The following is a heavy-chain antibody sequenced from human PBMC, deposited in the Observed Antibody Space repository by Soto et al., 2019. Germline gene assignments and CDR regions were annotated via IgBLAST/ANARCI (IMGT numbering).Heavy chain of an antibody. Sequence: PGGSLRLSCAASGFTLSSYAIHWVRQAPGKGLEWVSGISSSSKTIDYADSVKGRFTISRDNAKSSLFLQMNSLRPDDTALYYCAKDMKWGGMTTIHYFDSWGQGTLVTVS. CDR3: AKDMKWGGMTTIHYFDS. V-gene: IGHV3-48*04. D-gene: IGHD4-17*01. CDR1: GFTLSSYA. CDR2: ISSSSKTI. J-gene: IGHJ4*02.